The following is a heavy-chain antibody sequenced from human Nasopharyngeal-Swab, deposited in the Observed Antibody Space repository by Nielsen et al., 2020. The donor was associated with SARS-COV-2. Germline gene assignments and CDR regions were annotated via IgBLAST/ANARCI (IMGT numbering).Heavy chain of an antibody. J-gene: IGHJ4*02. CDR1: GFTFSSYG. V-gene: IGHV3-33*01. Sequence: GESLKISCAASGFTFSSYGMHWVRQAPGKGLDWVAVIWYDGSNKYYADSVKGRFTISRDNSKNTLYLQMNSLRAEDTAVYYCAREGIVGATTGLDYWGQGTLVTVSS. D-gene: IGHD1-26*01. CDR2: IWYDGSNK. CDR3: AREGIVGATTGLDY.